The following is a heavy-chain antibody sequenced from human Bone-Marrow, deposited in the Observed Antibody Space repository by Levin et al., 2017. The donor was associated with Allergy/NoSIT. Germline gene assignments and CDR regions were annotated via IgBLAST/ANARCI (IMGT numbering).Heavy chain of an antibody. CDR3: AKGTQPLGYCSGGSCSAPSYYGMDV. J-gene: IGHJ6*02. CDR2: ISYDGSNK. V-gene: IGHV3-30-3*01. CDR1: GFTFSSYA. Sequence: GGSLRLSCAASGFTFSSYAMHWVRQAPGKGLEWVAVISYDGSNKYYADSVKGRFTISRDNSKNTLYLQMNSLRAEDTAVYYCAKGTQPLGYCSGGSCSAPSYYGMDVWGQGTTVTVSS. D-gene: IGHD2-15*01.